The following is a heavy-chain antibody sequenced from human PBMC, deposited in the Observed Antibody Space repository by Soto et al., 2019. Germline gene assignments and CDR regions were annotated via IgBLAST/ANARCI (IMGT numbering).Heavy chain of an antibody. CDR2: ISTYNGDT. V-gene: IGHV1-18*04. CDR1: GYSFTSYG. D-gene: IGHD6-19*01. CDR3: ARGDSTGSPRGWFDP. Sequence: QVQLVQSVTAVKKPGASVQVSCKASGYSFTSYGINWVRQAPGQGLEWMGWISTYNGDTNYSQKFQGRVTMTTDTSTTTAYMELRRLTSDDTAVYFCARGDSTGSPRGWFDPWGQGTVVTVSS. J-gene: IGHJ5*02.